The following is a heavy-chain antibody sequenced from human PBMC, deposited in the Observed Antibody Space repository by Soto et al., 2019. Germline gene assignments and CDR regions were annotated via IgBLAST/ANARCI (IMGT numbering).Heavy chain of an antibody. CDR1: GGSISSGGYY. Sequence: QVQLQESGPGLVKPSQTLSLTCTVSGGSISSGGYYWSWIRQHPGKGLEWIGYIHYSGSTYYNPSLKGRVTISVDTSKNQFSLKLSSVTAADTAVYYCARSMVRGAVYYWGQRTLVTVSS. V-gene: IGHV4-31*03. D-gene: IGHD3-10*01. J-gene: IGHJ4*02. CDR3: ARSMVRGAVYY. CDR2: IHYSGST.